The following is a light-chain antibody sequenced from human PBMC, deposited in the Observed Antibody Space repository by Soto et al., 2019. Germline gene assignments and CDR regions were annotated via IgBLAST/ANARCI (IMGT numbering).Light chain of an antibody. Sequence: EIVLTQSPATLSLSPGERATLSCRASHSVSSQLGWYQQKPGQAPRLLIYDASNTATGIPARFSGSGSGTDFTLTISSLEPEDFGVYYCHQRSNWPRTVGQGTKLEIK. CDR1: HSVSSQ. V-gene: IGKV3-11*01. CDR3: HQRSNWPRT. J-gene: IGKJ2*01. CDR2: DAS.